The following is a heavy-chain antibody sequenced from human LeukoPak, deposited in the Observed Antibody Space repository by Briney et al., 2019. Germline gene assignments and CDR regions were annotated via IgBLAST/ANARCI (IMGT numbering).Heavy chain of an antibody. D-gene: IGHD1-26*01. V-gene: IGHV1-24*01. CDR2: FDPEDGET. J-gene: IGHJ3*02. CDR3: ARDSVGATGHNAFDI. Sequence: ASVKVSCKVSGYTLTELTMHWVRQAPGKGLEWMGGFDPEDGETIYAQKFRGRVTMTEDTSTDTAYMELSSLRSEDTAVYYCARDSVGATGHNAFDIWGQGTMATVSS. CDR1: GYTLTELT.